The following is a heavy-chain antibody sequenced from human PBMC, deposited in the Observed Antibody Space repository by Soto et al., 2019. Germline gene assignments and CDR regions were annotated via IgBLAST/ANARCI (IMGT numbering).Heavy chain of an antibody. CDR1: GFTFSDYY. Sequence: PGGSLRLSCAASGFTFSDYYMSWIRQAPGKGLEWVSYISSSSSYTNYADSVKGRFTISRDNAKNSLYLQMNSLRAEDTAVYYCARDRVSIFGVVNNSYYDYWGQGTLVKVSS. CDR2: ISSSSSYT. V-gene: IGHV3-11*06. CDR3: ARDRVSIFGVVNNSYYDY. D-gene: IGHD3-3*01. J-gene: IGHJ4*02.